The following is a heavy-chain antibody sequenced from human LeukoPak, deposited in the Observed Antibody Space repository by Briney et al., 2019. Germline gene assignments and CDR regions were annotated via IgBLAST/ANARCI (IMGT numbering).Heavy chain of an antibody. CDR3: AKAGDYYDSSGNYYVRLNFDS. V-gene: IGHV3-7*03. CDR2: IKQDGSEK. D-gene: IGHD3-22*01. J-gene: IGHJ4*02. CDR1: GFTFSSYW. Sequence: PGGSLRLSCAASGFTFSSYWMSWVRQAPGKGLEWVTNIKQDGSEKYYVDSVKGRFTISRDNFKRTLSLQMNSLTDDDTAVYYCAKAGDYYDSSGNYYVRLNFDSWDQGTLVTVSS.